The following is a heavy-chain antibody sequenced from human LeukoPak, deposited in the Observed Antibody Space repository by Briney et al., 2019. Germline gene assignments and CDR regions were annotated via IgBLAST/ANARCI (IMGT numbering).Heavy chain of an antibody. CDR3: ARLAAAGTFYFDY. J-gene: IGHJ4*02. CDR2: IYYSGST. Sequence: SETLSLTCTVSDGSISSSSYYWGWIRQPPGKGLEWIGSIYYSGSTYYNPSLKSRATISVDTSKNQFSLKLSSVTAADTAVYYCARLAAAGTFYFDYWGQGTLVTVSS. CDR1: DGSISSSSYY. V-gene: IGHV4-39*01. D-gene: IGHD6-13*01.